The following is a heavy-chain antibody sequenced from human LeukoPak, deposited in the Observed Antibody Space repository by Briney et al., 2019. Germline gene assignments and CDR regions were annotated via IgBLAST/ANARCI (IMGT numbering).Heavy chain of an antibody. CDR1: GYTFTSYY. D-gene: IGHD2-15*01. J-gene: IGHJ4*02. CDR2: INPSGGST. Sequence: ASVKVSCKASGYTFTSYYMHWVRQAPGQGLEWMGIINPSGGSTSYAQKFQGRVTMTRDTSTSTVYMELSSLRSEDTDVYYCASPGESVVVVAASLDYWGQGTLVTVSS. V-gene: IGHV1-46*01. CDR3: ASPGESVVVVAASLDY.